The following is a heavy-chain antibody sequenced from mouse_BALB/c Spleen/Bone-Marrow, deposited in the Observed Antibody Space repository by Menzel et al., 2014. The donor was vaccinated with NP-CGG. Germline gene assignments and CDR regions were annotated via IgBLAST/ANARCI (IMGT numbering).Heavy chain of an antibody. Sequence: EVNLVESGAELVRSGASVKLSCTASGFNIKDYYMHWVKQRPEQGLEWIGWIDPENGDTEYAPKFQGKATMTADTSSNTAYLQLSSLTSEDTAVYYCNAQNYGYGAWFAYWGQGTLVTVSA. D-gene: IGHD1-2*01. V-gene: IGHV14-4*02. CDR1: GFNIKDYY. CDR2: IDPENGDT. J-gene: IGHJ3*01. CDR3: NAQNYGYGAWFAY.